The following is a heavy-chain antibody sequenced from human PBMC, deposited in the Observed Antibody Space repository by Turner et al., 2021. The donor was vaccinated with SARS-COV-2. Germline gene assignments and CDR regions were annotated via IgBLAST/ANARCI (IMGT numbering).Heavy chain of an antibody. CDR2: ISYDGSNK. CDR3: AKVVSPYCSGGSCYSSPADY. D-gene: IGHD2-15*01. CDR1: GFTFSSYG. V-gene: IGHV3-30*18. J-gene: IGHJ4*02. Sequence: QEQLVESGGGVVQPGRSRRLSCAATGFTFSSYGMHWVRQAPGKGLEWVAVISYDGSNKYYADSVKGRFTISRDISKSTLYLQMNSLRAEDTAVYYCAKVVSPYCSGGSCYSSPADYWGQGTLVTVSS.